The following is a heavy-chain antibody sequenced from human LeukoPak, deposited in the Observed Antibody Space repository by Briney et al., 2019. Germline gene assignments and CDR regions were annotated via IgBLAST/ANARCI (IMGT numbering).Heavy chain of an antibody. CDR3: ARDLVYYDSSGYYPYFDY. CDR2: ISANSGNT. CDR1: GYTFTNYG. J-gene: IGHJ4*02. Sequence: ASVKVSCKTSGYTFTNYGISWVRQAPGQGLEWMGWISANSGNTNYAQKFQGRVTITAYKSTSTAYMALSSLRSEDTAVYYCARDLVYYDSSGYYPYFDYWGQGTLVTVSS. D-gene: IGHD3-22*01. V-gene: IGHV1-18*01.